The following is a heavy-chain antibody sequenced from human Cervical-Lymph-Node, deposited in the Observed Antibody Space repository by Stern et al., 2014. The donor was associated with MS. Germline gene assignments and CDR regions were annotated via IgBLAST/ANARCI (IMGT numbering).Heavy chain of an antibody. Sequence: QVQLVESGGGVVQPGTSLRLSCAASGFTFRDYGLHWVRQAPGKGLEWVAVIWYDGSKKYYVDSVKGRFTISRDDSKNTVYLQMDSLRAEDTAVYYCARDFGDTNYLFDYWGPGTLVTVSS. CDR3: ARDFGDTNYLFDY. V-gene: IGHV3-33*01. D-gene: IGHD1-7*01. CDR2: IWYDGSKK. CDR1: GFTFRDYG. J-gene: IGHJ4*02.